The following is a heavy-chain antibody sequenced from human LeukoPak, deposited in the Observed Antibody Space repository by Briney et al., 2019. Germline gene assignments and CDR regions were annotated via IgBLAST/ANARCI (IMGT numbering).Heavy chain of an antibody. J-gene: IGHJ6*03. D-gene: IGHD6-6*01. CDR2: IRSKANSYAT. V-gene: IGHV3-73*01. CDR1: GFTFSGSA. CDR3: RCGGAARGYYYYMDV. Sequence: QPGGSLRLSCAASGFTFSGSAMHWVRQASGKGLEWVGRIRSKANSYATAYAASVKGRFTISRDDSKNTAYLQMNSLKTEDTAVYYCRCGGAARGYYYYMDVWGKGTTVTVSS.